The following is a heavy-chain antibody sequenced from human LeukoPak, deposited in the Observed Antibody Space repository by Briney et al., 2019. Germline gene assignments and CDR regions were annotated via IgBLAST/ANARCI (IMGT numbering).Heavy chain of an antibody. CDR2: ISYDGSNK. J-gene: IGHJ4*02. CDR1: GFTFSNYA. Sequence: GGSLRLSCAASGFTFSNYAILWVRQAPGKGLEWVAVISYDGSNKYYADSVKGRFTISRDNSKNTLYLQMNSLRAEDTAVYYCARGQTGDYWGQGTLVTVSS. V-gene: IGHV3-30*04. D-gene: IGHD1-26*01. CDR3: ARGQTGDY.